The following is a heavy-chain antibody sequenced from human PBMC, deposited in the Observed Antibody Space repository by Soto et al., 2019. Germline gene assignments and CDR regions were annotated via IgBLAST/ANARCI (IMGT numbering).Heavy chain of an antibody. D-gene: IGHD6-19*01. CDR1: GGSISSSNW. CDR3: ASSSGYSSGWWYYFDY. J-gene: IGHJ4*02. V-gene: IGHV4-4*02. Sequence: SESLSLTCAVSGGSISSSNWWSWVRQPPGKGLEWIGEIYHSGSTNYNPSLKSRVTISVDKSKNQFSLKLSSVTAADTAVYYCASSSGYSSGWWYYFDYWGQGTLVTVSS. CDR2: IYHSGST.